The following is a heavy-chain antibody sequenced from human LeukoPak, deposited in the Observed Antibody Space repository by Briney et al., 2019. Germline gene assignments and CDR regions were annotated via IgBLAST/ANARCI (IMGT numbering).Heavy chain of an antibody. Sequence: PGGSLRLSCAASGFTFSSYEMNWVRQAPGKGLEWVSYISSSGSTIYYADSVKGRFTISRDNAKNSLYLQMNSLRAEDTTVYYCARPGPLSYYYYYMDVWGKGTTVTVSS. V-gene: IGHV3-48*03. CDR1: GFTFSSYE. J-gene: IGHJ6*03. CDR3: ARPGPLSYYYYYMDV. CDR2: ISSSGSTI.